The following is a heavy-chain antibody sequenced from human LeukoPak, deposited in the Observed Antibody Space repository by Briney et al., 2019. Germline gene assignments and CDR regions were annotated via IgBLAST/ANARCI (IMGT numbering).Heavy chain of an antibody. CDR3: ARDRRDYYDSSGYPHY. V-gene: IGHV3-21*01. CDR1: GFTFSSYS. D-gene: IGHD3-22*01. Sequence: GGSLRLSCAASGFTFSSYSMNWVRQAPGKGLEWVSSISSSSSYIYYADSVKGRFTISRDNAKNSLYLQMNSLRAEDTAVYYCARDRRDYYDSSGYPHYWGQGTLVTVSS. CDR2: ISSSSSYI. J-gene: IGHJ4*02.